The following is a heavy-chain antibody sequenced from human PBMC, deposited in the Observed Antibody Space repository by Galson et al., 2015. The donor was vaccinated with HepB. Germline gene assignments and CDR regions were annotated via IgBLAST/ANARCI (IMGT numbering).Heavy chain of an antibody. CDR3: AKGGGGSWVRVDY. J-gene: IGHJ4*02. Sequence: SLRLSCAASGFMFSGYDMHWVRQAPGKGLEWVAMISYDGTSKYYADSVKGRFTISRDNSKNTLYLQMNSPGAEDTAVYYCAKGGGGSWVRVDYWGQGTLVTVSS. D-gene: IGHD2-15*01. CDR1: GFMFSGYD. CDR2: ISYDGTSK. V-gene: IGHV3-30*18.